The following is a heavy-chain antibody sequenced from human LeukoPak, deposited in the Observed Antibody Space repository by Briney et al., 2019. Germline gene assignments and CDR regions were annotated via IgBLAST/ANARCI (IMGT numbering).Heavy chain of an antibody. D-gene: IGHD2/OR15-2a*01. Sequence: PGGSLRLSCAASGFTFSSYSMNWVRQAPGKGLKWVSSISSSSSYIYYADSVKGRFTISRDNAKNSLYLQMNSLRVENTAVYYCASFRNTDIWGQGTTVTVSP. CDR1: GFTFSSYS. V-gene: IGHV3-21*01. J-gene: IGHJ3*02. CDR2: ISSSSSYI. CDR3: ASFRNTDI.